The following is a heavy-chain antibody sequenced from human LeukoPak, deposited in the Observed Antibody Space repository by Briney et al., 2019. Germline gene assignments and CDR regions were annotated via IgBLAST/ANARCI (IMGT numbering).Heavy chain of an antibody. Sequence: PGGTLRLSCAASGFRFSGYDMNWVRQAPGKGLEWVSSISSTGNYIYDAESTKGRFTISRDNAKQSLSLQMDRLRDEDTAVYYCARAKSSNGNYYLRDAFDMWGQGTVVTVSS. CDR3: ARAKSSNGNYYLRDAFDM. CDR1: GFRFSGYD. D-gene: IGHD3-22*01. J-gene: IGHJ3*02. CDR2: ISSTGNYI. V-gene: IGHV3-21*01.